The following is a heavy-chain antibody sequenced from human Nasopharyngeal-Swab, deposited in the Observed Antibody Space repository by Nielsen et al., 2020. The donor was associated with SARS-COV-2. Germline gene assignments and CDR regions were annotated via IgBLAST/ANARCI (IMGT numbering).Heavy chain of an antibody. CDR2: IGTAGDT. CDR1: GFTFTDYD. Sequence: GESLKILCAASGFTFTDYDLHCVRQFPGTGLEWVSAIGTAGDTYYADSVKGRFTISRESAKNSFYLQMDGLGAGDTAVYYCVRGGNYYDDSGYYYFEYWGLGTLVTVSS. J-gene: IGHJ4*02. D-gene: IGHD3-22*01. CDR3: VRGGNYYDDSGYYYFEY. V-gene: IGHV3-13*01.